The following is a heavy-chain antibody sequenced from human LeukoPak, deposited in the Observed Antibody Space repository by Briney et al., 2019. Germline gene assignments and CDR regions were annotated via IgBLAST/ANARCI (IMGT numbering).Heavy chain of an antibody. D-gene: IGHD3-10*01. J-gene: IGHJ4*02. CDR2: IGISGGGI. CDR3: VKEAYYGWGSSPTFYFDY. Sequence: GGSLRLSCAASGFTFSACTMYWVRQAPGKGLEWVSIIGISGGGIHYADSVKGRFTISRDNSRNTVFLQMNRLRPEDTAVYYCVKEAYYGWGSSPTFYFDYWGQGTRVTVSS. V-gene: IGHV3-23*01. CDR1: GFTFSACT.